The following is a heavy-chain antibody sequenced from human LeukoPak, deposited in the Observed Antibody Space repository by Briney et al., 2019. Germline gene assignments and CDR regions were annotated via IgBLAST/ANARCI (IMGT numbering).Heavy chain of an antibody. CDR1: VGSISSGGYS. CDR2: IYHSGST. J-gene: IGHJ3*02. V-gene: IGHV4-30-2*01. CDR3: ARESSLTYYYDSSGSVRAFDI. D-gene: IGHD3-22*01. Sequence: SQTLSLTCAVSVGSISSGGYSWSWIRQPPGKGLEWIVYIYHSGSTYYNPSLKSRVTISVDRSKNQFSLKLSSVTAADTAVYYCARESSLTYYYDSSGSVRAFDIWGQGTMVTVSS.